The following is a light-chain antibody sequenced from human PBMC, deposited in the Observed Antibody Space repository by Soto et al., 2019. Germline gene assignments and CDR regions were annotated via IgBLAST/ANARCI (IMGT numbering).Light chain of an antibody. CDR1: QSVSSN. Sequence: EIVMTQSPATLSASPGERATLSCRASQSVSSNLAWYQQKPGQAPRLLIYGASIRATGIPARFSGSGSGTEFTLTISSLQSEDFAVYYCQQYNNWPLYTFGQGTKLEIK. J-gene: IGKJ2*01. CDR3: QQYNNWPLYT. V-gene: IGKV3D-15*01. CDR2: GAS.